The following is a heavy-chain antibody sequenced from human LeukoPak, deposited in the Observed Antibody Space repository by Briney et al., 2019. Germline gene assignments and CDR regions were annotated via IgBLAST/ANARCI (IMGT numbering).Heavy chain of an antibody. CDR2: IYSGGST. D-gene: IGHD2-21*02. V-gene: IGHV3-53*01. Sequence: GGSLRLSCAASGFTVSSNYMSWVRQAPGKGLEWVSVIYSGGSTYYADSVKGRFTISRDNSKNTLYLQMNSLRAEDTAVYYCARVRAYCGSDCYSGYYYYGMDVWGQGTTVTDSS. J-gene: IGHJ6*02. CDR1: GFTVSSNY. CDR3: ARVRAYCGSDCYSGYYYYGMDV.